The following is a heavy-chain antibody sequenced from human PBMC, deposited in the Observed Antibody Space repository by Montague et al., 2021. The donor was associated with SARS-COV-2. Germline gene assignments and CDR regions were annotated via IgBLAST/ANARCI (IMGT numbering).Heavy chain of an antibody. Sequence: SETLSLTCSVSGSSFASSSFYWGWIRQPPGKGLEWLGNVYYAGTTYYNPSLKSRVTISMDTSKNQFSLNLRSMTAADTAVYYCARGGGGKNSALYYGLDVWGQGTTVIVSS. CDR1: GSSFASSSFY. CDR2: VYYAGTT. J-gene: IGHJ6*02. D-gene: IGHD1-26*01. CDR3: ARGGGGKNSALYYGLDV. V-gene: IGHV4-39*07.